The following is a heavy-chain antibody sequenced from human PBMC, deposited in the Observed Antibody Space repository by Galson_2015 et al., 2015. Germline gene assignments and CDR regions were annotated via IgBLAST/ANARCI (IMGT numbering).Heavy chain of an antibody. D-gene: IGHD3-16*01. J-gene: IGHJ4*02. V-gene: IGHV4-39*01. CDR3: ARRGPWAPFDY. CDR2: IYYSGST. CDR1: GGSISSSSYY. Sequence: SETLSLTCTVSGGSISSSSYYWGWIRQPPGKGLEWIGSIYYSGSTYYNPSLKSRVTISVDTSKNQFSLKLSSVTAADTAVYYCARRGPWAPFDYWGQGTLVTVSS.